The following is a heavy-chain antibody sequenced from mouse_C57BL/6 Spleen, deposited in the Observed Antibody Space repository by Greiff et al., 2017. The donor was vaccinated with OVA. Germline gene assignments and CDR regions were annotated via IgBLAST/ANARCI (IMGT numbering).Heavy chain of an antibody. D-gene: IGHD1-1*02. CDR3: AEYGPFYWYFDV. J-gene: IGHJ1*03. CDR1: GFSLTSYG. Sequence: QVQLKESGPGLVQPSQSLSITCTASGFSLTSYGVHWVRQSPGKGLEWLGVIWSGGSTDYNADFISRLSISKDNSKSQVFCKMNSLQADDTAIYYGAEYGPFYWYFDVWGTGTTVTVSS. V-gene: IGHV2-2*01. CDR2: IWSGGST.